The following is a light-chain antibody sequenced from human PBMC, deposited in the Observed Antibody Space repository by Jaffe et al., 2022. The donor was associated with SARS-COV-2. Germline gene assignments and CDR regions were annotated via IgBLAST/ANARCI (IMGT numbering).Light chain of an antibody. CDR1: QSLVRSDGNTF. CDR2: NVS. J-gene: IGKJ3*01. Sequence: DIVMTQSPLSLSVTLGQPASISCRSSQSLVRSDGNTFLNWYQQRPGQSPRRLIYNVSERDSGVPDRFSGSGSGTDFTLKISRLEAEDVGVYYCTQGILGVTFGPGTKVDIK. CDR3: TQGILGVT. V-gene: IGKV2-30*02.